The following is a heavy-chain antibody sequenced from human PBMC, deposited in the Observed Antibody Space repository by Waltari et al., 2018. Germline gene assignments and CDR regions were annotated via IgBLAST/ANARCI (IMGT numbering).Heavy chain of an antibody. V-gene: IGHV3-30*18. D-gene: IGHD3-3*01. J-gene: IGHJ4*02. CDR3: AKDGFLEYLYSVFDS. Sequence: QVQLVESGGGVVQPGRSLRLSCAASGFTFRCFGMHWVRQAPGKGLESVAVISNDGSKKYDADSVKGRFTISRDNSNDTLYLQMNTLRPEDTAVYYCAKDGFLEYLYSVFDSWGQGTLVSVSS. CDR2: ISNDGSKK. CDR1: GFTFRCFG.